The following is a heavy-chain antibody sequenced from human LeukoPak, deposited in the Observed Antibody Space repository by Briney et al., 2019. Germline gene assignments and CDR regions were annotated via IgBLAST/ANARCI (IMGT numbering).Heavy chain of an antibody. J-gene: IGHJ4*02. D-gene: IGHD3-22*01. V-gene: IGHV4-39*07. CDR1: GGSISSSIYY. CDR2: VFYNGAT. Sequence: PSETLSLTCIVSGGSISSSIYYWAWVRQPPGKGLEWIGTVFYNGATQYSPSLRSRVTISIDTSTNQFSLKLTSVTAADTAVYYCARKPIVNSAWYYFDYWGQGTLVTVSS. CDR3: ARKPIVNSAWYYFDY.